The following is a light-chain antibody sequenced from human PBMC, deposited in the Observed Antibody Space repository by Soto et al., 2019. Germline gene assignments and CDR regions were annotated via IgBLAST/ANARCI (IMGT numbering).Light chain of an antibody. Sequence: EIVMTPSPATLSVSPGERATLSCRASQSVDSNLAWYQQTPGQAPRVLLYGASTRATGIPARFSGSGSGTEFTLTISSLQSEDFAVYYCQQYNNWPPTFGQGTKVEIK. CDR3: QQYNNWPPT. CDR1: QSVDSN. J-gene: IGKJ1*01. CDR2: GAS. V-gene: IGKV3-15*01.